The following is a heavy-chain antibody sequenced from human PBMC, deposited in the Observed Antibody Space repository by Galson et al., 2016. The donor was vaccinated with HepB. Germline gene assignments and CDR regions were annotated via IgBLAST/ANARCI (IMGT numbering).Heavy chain of an antibody. V-gene: IGHV3-30*19. CDR1: GFTFSRYG. CDR3: AKLDCGRDCPRDD. D-gene: IGHD2-21*02. J-gene: IGHJ4*02. Sequence: SLRLSCAASGFTFSRYGMHWVRQAPGKGLEWVAVISYDGGDKQYADSVKGRFTVSRDNSKNTLFLQMNSLLVEDTAVYYCAKLDCGRDCPRDDWGQGTLVTVSS. CDR2: ISYDGGDK.